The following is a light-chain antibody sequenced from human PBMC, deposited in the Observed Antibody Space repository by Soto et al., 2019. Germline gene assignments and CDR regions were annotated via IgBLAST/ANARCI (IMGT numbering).Light chain of an antibody. Sequence: AIRMTQSPSSLSASTGDRVTITCRASQGISSYLAWYQQKPGKAPNLLIYAASTLQSGVPSRFSDSGSGTDFTLTISCLQSEDFATYYCQQYYSYPPLTFGGGTKVEIK. J-gene: IGKJ4*01. CDR2: AAS. CDR3: QQYYSYPPLT. CDR1: QGISSY. V-gene: IGKV1-8*01.